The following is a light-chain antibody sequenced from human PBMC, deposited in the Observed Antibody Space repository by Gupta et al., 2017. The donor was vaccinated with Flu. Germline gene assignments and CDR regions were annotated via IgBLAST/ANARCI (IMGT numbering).Light chain of an antibody. CDR3: MQRVQLPAT. CDR1: QSLLHSDGDTY. V-gene: IGKV2D-29*02. Sequence: DIVLTQSPLSLSVTPGQSASISCKSSQSLLHSDGDTYLFWYLQRPGQSPQLLIYELSKRSSGVPDSFTGGGSGTEFTLKISRVEAEDVGIYYCMQRVQLPATFGQGTLLDIK. J-gene: IGKJ5*01. CDR2: ELS.